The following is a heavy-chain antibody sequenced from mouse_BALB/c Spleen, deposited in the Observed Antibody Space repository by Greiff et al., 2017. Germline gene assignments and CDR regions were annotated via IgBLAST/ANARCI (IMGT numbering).Heavy chain of an antibody. J-gene: IGHJ4*01. CDR2: IYPGGGYT. V-gene: IGHV1-63*02. CDR1: GYTFTNYW. CDR3: AGYGWGAMDY. D-gene: IGHD1-2*01. Sequence: VQLQESGAELVRPGTSVKISCKASGYTFTNYWLGWVKQRPGHGLEWIGDIYPGGGYTNYNEKFKGKATLTADTSSSTAYMQLSSLTSEDSAVYFCAGYGWGAMDYWGQGTSVTVSS.